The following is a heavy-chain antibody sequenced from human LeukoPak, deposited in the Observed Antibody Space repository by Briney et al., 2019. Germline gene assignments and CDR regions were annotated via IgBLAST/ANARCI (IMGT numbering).Heavy chain of an antibody. Sequence: GGSLRLSCAASGFTFSNYAMRWVRQAPGKGLEWVSGISGSGGSTYYADSVKGRFTISRDNSKNTLYLQMNSLRAEDTAVYYCARRAGAYSHPYDYWGQGTLVTVSS. J-gene: IGHJ4*02. CDR3: ARRAGAYSHPYDY. V-gene: IGHV3-23*01. CDR2: ISGSGGST. D-gene: IGHD4/OR15-4a*01. CDR1: GFTFSNYA.